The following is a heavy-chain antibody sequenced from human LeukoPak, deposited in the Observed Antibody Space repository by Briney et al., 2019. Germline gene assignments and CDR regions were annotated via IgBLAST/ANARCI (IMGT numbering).Heavy chain of an antibody. Sequence: SETLSLTCTVSGGSISNCYWSWIRQPPGKGLEWIGYIYSSGSTSYNPSLKSRVTMSVDTSKNQFSLKLNSVTAADTAVYHCARGYSRDWGLQYFQHWGQGTLVTVSS. V-gene: IGHV4-59*01. D-gene: IGHD6-19*01. CDR3: ARGYSRDWGLQYFQH. J-gene: IGHJ1*01. CDR2: IYSSGST. CDR1: GGSISNCY.